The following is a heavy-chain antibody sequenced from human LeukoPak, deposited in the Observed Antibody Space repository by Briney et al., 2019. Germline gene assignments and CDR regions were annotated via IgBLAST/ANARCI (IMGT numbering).Heavy chain of an antibody. D-gene: IGHD2-2*01. Sequence: SETLSLTCTVSGGTISTGGYYWSWIRQHPGEGLEWIGYISYSGSTYYNPSLKSRVTISVDTSKNQFSLKLSSVTAADTAVYYCARDLGYCSSTSCRYFDYWGQGTLVTVSS. CDR3: ARDLGYCSSTSCRYFDY. V-gene: IGHV4-31*03. CDR1: GGTISTGGYY. CDR2: ISYSGST. J-gene: IGHJ4*02.